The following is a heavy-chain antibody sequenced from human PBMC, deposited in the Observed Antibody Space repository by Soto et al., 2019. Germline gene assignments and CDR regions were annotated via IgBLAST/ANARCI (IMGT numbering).Heavy chain of an antibody. D-gene: IGHD3-3*01. Sequence: QITLNESGPTVVRPTETLTLTCRFSGFSLTTSGVGVGWIRQSPGKAPEWLALIYWDDDKRYSASLKSRLTITKATSKSQVVLTVSDLDPTDTATYYCAHRVLRTVFGLVTTTAIYFDFWGQGTPVAVSS. V-gene: IGHV2-5*02. J-gene: IGHJ4*02. CDR2: IYWDDDK. CDR3: AHRVLRTVFGLVTTTAIYFDF. CDR1: GFSLTTSGVG.